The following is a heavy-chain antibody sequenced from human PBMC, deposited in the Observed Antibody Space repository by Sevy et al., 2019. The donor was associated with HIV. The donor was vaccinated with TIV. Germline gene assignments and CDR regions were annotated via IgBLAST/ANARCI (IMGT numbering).Heavy chain of an antibody. CDR1: GGSISRYF. D-gene: IGHD2-2*01. V-gene: IGHV4-59*01. CDR3: ARDLSDYAWYFDL. J-gene: IGHJ2*01. CDR2: ISYSGST. Sequence: SQTLSLTSTVSGGSISRYFWSWIPHPPGKGLGWIGYISYSGSTNYNPSLKRRVTISVDTSKNQFSLKLSSVTAADTAVYYCARDLSDYAWYFDLWGRGSQVTVSS.